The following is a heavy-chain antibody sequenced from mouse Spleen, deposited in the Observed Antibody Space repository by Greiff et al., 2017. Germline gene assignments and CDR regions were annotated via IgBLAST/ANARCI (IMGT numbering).Heavy chain of an antibody. CDR1: GYAFSSSW. J-gene: IGHJ4*01. Sequence: QVQLQQSGPELVKPGASVKISCKASGYAFSSSWMNWVKQRPGKGLEWIGRIYPGDGDTNYNGKFKGKATLTADKSSSTAYMQLSSLTSEDSAVYFGARMITTVVAPMDYWGQGTSVTVSS. CDR2: IYPGDGDT. V-gene: IGHV1-82*01. D-gene: IGHD1-1*01. CDR3: ARMITTVVAPMDY.